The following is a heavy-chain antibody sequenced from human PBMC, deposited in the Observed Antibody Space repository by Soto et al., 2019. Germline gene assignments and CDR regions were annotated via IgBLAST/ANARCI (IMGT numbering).Heavy chain of an antibody. CDR3: ARDYDILTGYSLYGY. CDR2: IDAGTGST. D-gene: IGHD3-9*01. Sequence: ASVKVSCKASGYTFTSYVIHWVRQAPGQRLEWMGWIDAGTGSTKYSEKFQGRVTITRDTSASTAYMELSSLRSEDTAVYYCARDYDILTGYSLYGYWGQGTLVTV. CDR1: GYTFTSYV. V-gene: IGHV1-3*01. J-gene: IGHJ4*02.